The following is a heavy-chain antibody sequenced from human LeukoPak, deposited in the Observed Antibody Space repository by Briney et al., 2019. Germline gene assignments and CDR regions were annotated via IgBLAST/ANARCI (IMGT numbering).Heavy chain of an antibody. V-gene: IGHV3-23*01. CDR2: ISGSGGST. CDR1: GFTFSSYA. Sequence: PGGSLRLSCAASGFTFSSYAMTWVRQAPGKGLEWVSGISGSGGSTYYADSVKGQFTISRDNSENTLYLQMNSLRAEDTAVYYCAKDRRRFRTTSLDYWGQGTLVTVSS. D-gene: IGHD5/OR15-5a*01. J-gene: IGHJ4*02. CDR3: AKDRRRFRTTSLDY.